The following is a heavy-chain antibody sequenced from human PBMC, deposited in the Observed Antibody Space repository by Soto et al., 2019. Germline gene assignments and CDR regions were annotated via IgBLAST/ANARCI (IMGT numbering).Heavy chain of an antibody. D-gene: IGHD3-9*01. CDR1: GFTFSSYS. CDR2: ISSSSSTI. J-gene: IGHJ4*02. Sequence: GGSLRLSCAASGFTFSSYSMNWVRQAPGKGLEWVSYISSSSSTIYYADSVKGRFTISRDNAKNSLYLQMNSLRAEDTAVYYCARDEPNYDILTGYYNWGQGTLVTVSS. CDR3: ARDEPNYDILTGYYN. V-gene: IGHV3-48*01.